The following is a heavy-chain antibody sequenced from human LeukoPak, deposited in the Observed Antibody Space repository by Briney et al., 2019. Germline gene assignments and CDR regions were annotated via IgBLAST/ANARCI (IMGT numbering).Heavy chain of an antibody. CDR3: AGTGDMDDY. CDR2: INHSGST. V-gene: IGHV4-34*01. D-gene: IGHD7-27*01. CDR1: GGSSSGYY. Sequence: SETLSLTCAVYGGSSSGYYWSWIRQPPGKGLEWIGEINHSGSTNYNPSLKSRVTISVDTSKNQFSLKLSSVTAADTAVYYCAGTGDMDDYWGQGTLVTVSS. J-gene: IGHJ4*02.